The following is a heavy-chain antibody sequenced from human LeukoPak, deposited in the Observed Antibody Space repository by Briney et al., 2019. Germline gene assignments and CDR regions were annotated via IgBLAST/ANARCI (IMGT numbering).Heavy chain of an antibody. Sequence: SETLSLTCTVSGYSISSPYYWGWIRQPAGKGLEWIGRISSSGSTNYNPSLKSRVTISVGTSKNQFSLKLSSVTAADTAVYFCARGPYSYDSSGAFDIWGQGTMVTVSS. CDR3: ARGPYSYDSSGAFDI. D-gene: IGHD3-22*01. V-gene: IGHV4-38-2*02. J-gene: IGHJ3*02. CDR2: ISSSGST. CDR1: GYSISSPYY.